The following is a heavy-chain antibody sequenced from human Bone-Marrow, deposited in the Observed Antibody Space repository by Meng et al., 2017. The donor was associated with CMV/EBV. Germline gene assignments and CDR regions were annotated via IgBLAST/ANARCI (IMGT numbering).Heavy chain of an antibody. J-gene: IGHJ6*01. Sequence: SETLSLTCTVSGGSISSYYWSWIRQPPGKGLEWIGYIYYSGSTNYNPSLKSRVTISVDTSKNQFSLKLSSVTAADTAVYYCARDRDYYYGMDVWGPGTTVPVSS. CDR1: GGSISSYY. D-gene: IGHD3-10*01. CDR3: ARDRDYYYGMDV. CDR2: IYYSGST. V-gene: IGHV4-59*01.